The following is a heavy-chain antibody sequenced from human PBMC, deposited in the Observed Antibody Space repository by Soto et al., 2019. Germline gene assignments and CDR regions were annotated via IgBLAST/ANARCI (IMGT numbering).Heavy chain of an antibody. D-gene: IGHD3-16*01. Sequence: EVQLVESGGGLVQPGGSLRLSCEASGFTFSNDWMSWVRQAPGKGLEWVANIKPDGSEKYYVGSVKGRFTISRDNAKNSLYLQMNNLRAEDTAVYYCTRDHAYKVDYWGQGTLVTVSS. V-gene: IGHV3-7*01. J-gene: IGHJ4*02. CDR2: IKPDGSEK. CDR3: TRDHAYKVDY. CDR1: GFTFSNDW.